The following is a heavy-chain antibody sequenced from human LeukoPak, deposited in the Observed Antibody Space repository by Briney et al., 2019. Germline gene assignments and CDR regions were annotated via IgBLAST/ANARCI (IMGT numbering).Heavy chain of an antibody. CDR1: GFTLSGSP. J-gene: IGHJ4*02. CDR3: AGGVNGDFDY. D-gene: IGHD4-17*01. CDR2: IRSKLNNYAT. Sequence: GGSLKLSCAASGFTLSGSPIHWVRQASGKGLEWIGRIRSKLNNYATAYATSVKGRFTISRDDSSAYLQMNSLKTDDTAMYYCAGGVNGDFDYWGQGALVTVSS. V-gene: IGHV3-73*01.